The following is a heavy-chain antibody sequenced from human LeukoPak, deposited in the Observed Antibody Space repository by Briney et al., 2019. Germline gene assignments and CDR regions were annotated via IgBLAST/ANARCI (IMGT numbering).Heavy chain of an antibody. J-gene: IGHJ6*02. CDR1: GGSISSSSHY. D-gene: IGHD3-3*01. Sequence: KASETLSLTCTVSGGSISSSSHYWGWIRQPPGKGLEWIGSMYYSGGTYYNPSLKSRVTISIDTSRNQFSLKLSSVTAADTAVYYCARHHDFWSGYHNYYYGMDVWGQGTTVTVSS. CDR3: ARHHDFWSGYHNYYYGMDV. V-gene: IGHV4-39*01. CDR2: MYYSGGT.